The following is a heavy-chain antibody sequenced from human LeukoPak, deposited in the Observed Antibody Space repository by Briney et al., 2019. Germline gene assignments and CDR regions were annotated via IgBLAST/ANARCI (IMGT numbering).Heavy chain of an antibody. J-gene: IGHJ4*02. CDR1: GGSISSYY. D-gene: IGHD3-3*01. Sequence: SETLSLTCTVSGGSISSYYWSWIRQPPGKGLEWIGYIYYSGSTNYNPSLKSRVTISVDTSKNQFSLKLSSVTAADTAVYYCARAAGEVDDFWSGYYIGFDYWGQGTLVTVSS. V-gene: IGHV4-59*01. CDR2: IYYSGST. CDR3: ARAAGEVDDFWSGYYIGFDY.